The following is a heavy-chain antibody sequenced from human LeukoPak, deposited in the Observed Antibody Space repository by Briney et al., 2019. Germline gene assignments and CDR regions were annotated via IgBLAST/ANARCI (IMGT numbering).Heavy chain of an antibody. D-gene: IGHD7-27*01. CDR3: ARDTGHLILGDY. V-gene: IGHV3-33*01. CDR2: IWYDGSQK. CDR1: GITFSTSG. J-gene: IGHJ4*02. Sequence: GRSLRLSCATSGITFSTSGMHWVRQAPGKGLEWVAVIWYDGSQKYYADSVKGRFTISRDNSKNTLYLQMNSLTAEDTAVYYCARDTGHLILGDYWGQGTLVVVSS.